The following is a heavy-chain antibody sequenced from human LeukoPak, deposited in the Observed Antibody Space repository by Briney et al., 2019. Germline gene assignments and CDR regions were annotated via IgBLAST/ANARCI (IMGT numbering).Heavy chain of an antibody. V-gene: IGHV1-69*01. CDR2: IIPMFGAP. Sequence: SVKVSCKASGDSFSNHGFSWVRQAPGQGLEWMGGIIPMFGAPNYAQRFKGRVTITAGAFTSTVYMELSSLTSDDTAVYYCARDAGGTYRSYYALHVWGQGTTVTVS. CDR1: GDSFSNHG. D-gene: IGHD3-16*01. CDR3: ARDAGGTYRSYYALHV. J-gene: IGHJ6*02.